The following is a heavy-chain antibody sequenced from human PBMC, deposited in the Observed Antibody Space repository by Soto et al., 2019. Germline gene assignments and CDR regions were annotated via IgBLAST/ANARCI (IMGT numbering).Heavy chain of an antibody. V-gene: IGHV1-69*06. J-gene: IGHJ5*02. CDR3: ARDKLDSSSWYTTNSWFDP. D-gene: IGHD6-13*01. Sequence: SVKVSCKASGGTFSSYAISWVRQAPGQGLEWMGGIIPIFGTANYAQKFQGRVTITADKSTSTVYMELSSLRSEDTAVYYCARDKLDSSSWYTTNSWFDPWGQGTLVTVSS. CDR2: IIPIFGTA. CDR1: GGTFSSYA.